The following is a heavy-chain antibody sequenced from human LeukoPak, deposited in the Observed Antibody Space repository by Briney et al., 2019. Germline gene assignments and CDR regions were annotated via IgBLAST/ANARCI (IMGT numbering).Heavy chain of an antibody. J-gene: IGHJ4*02. Sequence: GGSLRLSCAASGFTFSSYGMHWVRQAPGKGLEWVAFIRYDGSNKYYADSVEGRFTISRDNSKNTLYLQMNSLRAEDTAVYYCAKALESGWLVLDYWGQGTLVTVSS. D-gene: IGHD6-19*01. V-gene: IGHV3-30*02. CDR2: IRYDGSNK. CDR3: AKALESGWLVLDY. CDR1: GFTFSSYG.